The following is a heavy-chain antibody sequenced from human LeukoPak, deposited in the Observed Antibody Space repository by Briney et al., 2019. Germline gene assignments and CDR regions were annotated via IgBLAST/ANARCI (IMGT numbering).Heavy chain of an antibody. CDR2: IYYSGST. J-gene: IGHJ4*02. V-gene: IGHV4-31*03. CDR3: ASLSGFYLD. Sequence: PSETLSLTCTVSGGSISSGGYFWSWIRQHPGKGLEWIGYIYYSGSTYYGPSLKSRVTISVDTSKNQFSLKLNSVTAADTAVYYCASLSGFYLDWGRGTLVTVSS. D-gene: IGHD3-22*01. CDR1: GGSISSGGYF.